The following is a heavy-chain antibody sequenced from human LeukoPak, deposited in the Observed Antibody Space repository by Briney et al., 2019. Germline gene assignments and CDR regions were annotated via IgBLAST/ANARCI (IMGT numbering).Heavy chain of an antibody. V-gene: IGHV4-39*07. CDR1: GGSISTDHHY. Sequence: SETLSLTCTVSGGSISTDHHYWTWIRQPPGKGLEWIGEIYHSGSTNYNPSLKSRVTILVDKSRNQFSLKLSSVSAADTAVYYCASGLYGSGRAWAFDIWGQGTMVTVSS. CDR2: IYHSGST. J-gene: IGHJ3*02. CDR3: ASGLYGSGRAWAFDI. D-gene: IGHD3-10*01.